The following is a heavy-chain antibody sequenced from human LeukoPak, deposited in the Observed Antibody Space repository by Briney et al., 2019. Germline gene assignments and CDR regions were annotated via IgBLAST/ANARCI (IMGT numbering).Heavy chain of an antibody. Sequence: GRSLRLSCAASGFTFSSYAISWVRQAPGQGLEWMGGIIPIFGTANYAQKFQGRVTITADESTSTAYMELSSLRSEDTAVYYCARSRYCSSTSCYSQGDYWGQGTLVTVSS. V-gene: IGHV1-69*01. J-gene: IGHJ4*02. CDR1: GFTFSSYA. CDR3: ARSRYCSSTSCYSQGDY. CDR2: IIPIFGTA. D-gene: IGHD2-2*01.